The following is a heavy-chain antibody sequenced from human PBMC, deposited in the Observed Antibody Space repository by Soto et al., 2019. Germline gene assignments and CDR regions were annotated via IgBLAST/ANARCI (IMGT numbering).Heavy chain of an antibody. CDR1: GFTFSKHW. D-gene: IGHD1-1*01. V-gene: IGHV3-74*01. J-gene: IGHJ4*02. CDR2: IKTDGSFT. Sequence: GGDLRLSCAATGFTFSKHWMHWVRQAPGKGLVWVSHIKTDGSFTRDADSVKGRFTISRDNASNTLYLQMNSLRAEDTAVYYCVRDNNWSLDYWGQGTLVTVYS. CDR3: VRDNNWSLDY.